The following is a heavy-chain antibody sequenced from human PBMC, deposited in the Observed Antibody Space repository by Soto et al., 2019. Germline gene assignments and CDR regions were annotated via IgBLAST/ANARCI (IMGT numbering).Heavy chain of an antibody. V-gene: IGHV1-69*01. CDR1: GYTFSSYA. J-gene: IGHJ3*02. Sequence: QVQLVQSGAEVKQPGASVKVSCKTSGYTFSSYAISWVRQAPGQGLEWMGGIIPIFGTANYAQKFQGRVTITADESTSTAYMELSSLRSEDTAVYYCARDEGGYGDNEGAFDIWGQGTMVTVSS. CDR2: IIPIFGTA. CDR3: ARDEGGYGDNEGAFDI. D-gene: IGHD4-17*01.